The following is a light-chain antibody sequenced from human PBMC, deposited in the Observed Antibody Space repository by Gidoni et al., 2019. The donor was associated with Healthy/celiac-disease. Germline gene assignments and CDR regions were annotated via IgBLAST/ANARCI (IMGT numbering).Light chain of an antibody. V-gene: IGKV2-28*01. CDR3: MQALQTPRT. J-gene: IGKJ1*01. CDR1: QSLLHRHGNNY. Sequence: IVMTQSPLSLHGTPGEPASISCRSSQSLLHRHGNNYLDWYLQKPGQAPQLLFYLGSTRPSGVPARFSGSGAGTDFTLKISRVEAEDVGVYYCMQALQTPRTFXXXTKVEIK. CDR2: LGS.